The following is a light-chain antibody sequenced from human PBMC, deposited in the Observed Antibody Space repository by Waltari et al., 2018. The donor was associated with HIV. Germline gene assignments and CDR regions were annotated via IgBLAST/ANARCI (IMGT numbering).Light chain of an antibody. CDR3: CSYAGVDTPVV. Sequence: QSALTQPASMSGSPGQSITLSCSGTRSDVGSYNLFSWYQQHPGKVPKLIIYEVTKRPSDVSNRFSASKSGDTASLTISGLQPEDEADYYCCSYAGVDTPVVFGGGTKLTVL. CDR1: RSDVGSYNL. CDR2: EVT. V-gene: IGLV2-23*02. J-gene: IGLJ2*01.